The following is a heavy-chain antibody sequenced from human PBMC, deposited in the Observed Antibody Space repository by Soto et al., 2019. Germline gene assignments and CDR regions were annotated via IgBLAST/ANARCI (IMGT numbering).Heavy chain of an antibody. CDR2: IGSRSSYI. D-gene: IGHD3-3*01. V-gene: IGHV3-21*01. CDR1: GFMFSDYS. Sequence: EVHLAESGGGLVKPGGFLRLSCVASGFMFSDYSMNWVRKAPGKGLEWVASIGSRSSYIFYADSVKDRFTISRYNAKNSLFLQMRSLRAEDTGVYYCASGFLEVSGVMNMAVWGQGTTVTVSS. J-gene: IGHJ6*02. CDR3: ASGFLEVSGVMNMAV.